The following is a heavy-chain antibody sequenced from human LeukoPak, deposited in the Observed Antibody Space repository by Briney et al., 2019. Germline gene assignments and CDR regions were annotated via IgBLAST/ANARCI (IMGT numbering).Heavy chain of an antibody. CDR2: IYYSRST. D-gene: IGHD4/OR15-4a*01. J-gene: IGHJ5*02. CDR1: GGSISSYY. V-gene: IGHV4-59*08. Sequence: SETLSLTCTVSGGSISSYYWSWIRQPPGKGLEWIGYIYYSRSTNYNPSLKSRVTISVDTSKNQFSLKLSSVTAADTAVYYCARHRAVWWPAPWFDPWGQGTLVTVSS. CDR3: ARHRAVWWPAPWFDP.